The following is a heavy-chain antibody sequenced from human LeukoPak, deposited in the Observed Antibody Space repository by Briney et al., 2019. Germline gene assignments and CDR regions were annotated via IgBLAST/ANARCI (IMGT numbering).Heavy chain of an antibody. J-gene: IGHJ4*02. CDR1: GYTFSNFG. CDR3: ARDHSSSCQLLDY. Sequence: GASVKVSCKASGYTFSNFGISWVRQAPGQGLEWMGWISVYNGDTNFAQNFQGRVSMTTDTSTTTAYMELRNLRSDDTAMYYCARDHSSSCQLLDYWGQGTLVTVSS. D-gene: IGHD6-13*01. V-gene: IGHV1-18*01. CDR2: ISVYNGDT.